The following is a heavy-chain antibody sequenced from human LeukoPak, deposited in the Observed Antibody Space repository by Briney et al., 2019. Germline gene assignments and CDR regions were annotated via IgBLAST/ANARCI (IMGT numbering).Heavy chain of an antibody. CDR3: ARALYSSSWPNMDV. CDR1: GYTFTIYG. D-gene: IGHD6-13*01. V-gene: IGHV1-18*01. J-gene: IGHJ6*03. CDR2: ISGYNGNT. Sequence: ASVKVSCKASGYTFTIYGITWVRQAPGQGLEWMGWISGYNGNTDYAQKLQGRVTMTTDTSTSTAYMELRSLRSDDTAVYYCARALYSSSWPNMDVWGKGTTVTVSS.